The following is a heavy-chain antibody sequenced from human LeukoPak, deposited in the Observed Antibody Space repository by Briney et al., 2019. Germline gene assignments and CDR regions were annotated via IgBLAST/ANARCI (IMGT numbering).Heavy chain of an antibody. CDR1: GFTVSRNY. J-gene: IGHJ4*02. V-gene: IGHV3-66*01. CDR2: IYSGGAT. D-gene: IGHD6-6*01. CDR3: ARSSSN. Sequence: PGGSLRLSCAGSGFTVSRNYMSWVCQAPGKGLEWVSVIYSGGATYYADSVKGRFTISRDNPKNTLYLQMNSLTAEDTAVYYCARSSSNWGQGTLVTVSS.